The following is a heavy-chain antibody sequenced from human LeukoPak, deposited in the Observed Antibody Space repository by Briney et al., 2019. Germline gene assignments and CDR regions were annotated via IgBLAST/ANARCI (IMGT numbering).Heavy chain of an antibody. V-gene: IGHV4-34*01. CDR3: ARRKSYYYDSSGYQFDY. J-gene: IGHJ4*02. CDR1: GGSFSGYY. D-gene: IGHD3-22*01. Sequence: PSETLSLTCAVYGGSFSGYYWSWIRQPPGKGLEWVGEINHSGSTNYNPSLKGRVTISVDTSKNQFSLKLSSVTAADTAVYYCARRKSYYYDSSGYQFDYWGQGTLVTVSS. CDR2: INHSGST.